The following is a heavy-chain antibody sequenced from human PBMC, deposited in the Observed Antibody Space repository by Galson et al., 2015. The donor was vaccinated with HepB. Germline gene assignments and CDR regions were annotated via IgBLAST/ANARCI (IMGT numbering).Heavy chain of an antibody. D-gene: IGHD2-2*01. Sequence: SLRLSCAASGFTFSSYAMSWVRQAPGKGLEWVSAISGSGGSTYYADSVKGRFTISRDNSKNTLYLQMNSLRAEDTAVYYCAKDLKKVVVVPAAVRTRKIDYWGQGTLVTVSS. J-gene: IGHJ4*02. CDR3: AKDLKKVVVVPAAVRTRKIDY. V-gene: IGHV3-23*01. CDR1: GFTFSSYA. CDR2: ISGSGGST.